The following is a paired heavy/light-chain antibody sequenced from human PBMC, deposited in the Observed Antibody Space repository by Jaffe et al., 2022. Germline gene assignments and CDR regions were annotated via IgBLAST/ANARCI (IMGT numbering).Light chain of an antibody. Sequence: QSVLTQPPSASGTPGQRVTISCSGSSSNIGSNTVHWYQQLPGAAPKLLIYTNNQRPSGVPDRFSGSKSGTSASLAISGLQSEDEADYYCAAWDDSLNGLFGGGTKLTVL. CDR2: TNN. CDR1: SSNIGSNT. V-gene: IGLV1-44*01. J-gene: IGLJ3*02. CDR3: AAWDDSLNGL.
Heavy chain of an antibody. CDR1: GYTFSSYD. J-gene: IGHJ5*02. CDR3: ARVQGYSSAWYPDP. V-gene: IGHV1-8*01. CDR2: MNPNSGNT. Sequence: QVQLVQSGAEVKKPGASVKVSCKASGYTFSSYDINWVRRATGQGLEWMGWMNPNSGNTGYAQKFQGRVTMTRNTSISTAYMELSSLTSEDTAVYYCARVQGYSSAWYPDPWGQGTLVTVSS. D-gene: IGHD6-19*01.